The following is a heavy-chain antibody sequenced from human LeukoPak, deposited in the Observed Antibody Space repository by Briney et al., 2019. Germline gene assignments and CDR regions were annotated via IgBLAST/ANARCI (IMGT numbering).Heavy chain of an antibody. Sequence: SVKVSCKASGGTFSSYAINWVRQAPGQGLEWMGGIIPIFGTANYAQKFQGRVTITADESTSTAYMELSSLRSEDTAVYYCARTPPVNYPFISSYYFDYWGQGTLVTVSS. CDR2: IIPIFGTA. J-gene: IGHJ4*02. CDR3: ARTPPVNYPFISSYYFDY. V-gene: IGHV1-69*13. D-gene: IGHD3-16*02. CDR1: GGTFSSYA.